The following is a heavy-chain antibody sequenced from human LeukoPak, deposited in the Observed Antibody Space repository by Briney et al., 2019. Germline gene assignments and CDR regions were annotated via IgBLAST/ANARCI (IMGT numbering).Heavy chain of an antibody. Sequence: GGSLRLSCAASGFTVSSKYMSWVRQAPGKGLEWVSVIYSGGSTYYADSVKGRFTISRDNSKNTQYLQMNSLRAEDTAVYYCARDHWGFGELLGPGDAFDIWGQGTMVTVSS. CDR3: ARDHWGFGELLGPGDAFDI. J-gene: IGHJ3*02. CDR2: IYSGGST. D-gene: IGHD3-10*01. V-gene: IGHV3-53*01. CDR1: GFTVSSKY.